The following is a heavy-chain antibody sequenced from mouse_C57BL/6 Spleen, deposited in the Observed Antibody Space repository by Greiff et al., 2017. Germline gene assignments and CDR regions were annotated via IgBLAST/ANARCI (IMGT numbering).Heavy chain of an antibody. Sequence: EVQLQQSGPELVKPGASVKISCKASGYTFTDYYMNWVKQSHGKNLEWIGDFKPNNGGTSYNQKFKGKATLTVDKSSSTAYMELRSLTSDDSAVYDCASISGTGFDDWGQGTTLTGSS. CDR2: FKPNNGGT. D-gene: IGHD4-1*01. V-gene: IGHV1-26*01. CDR1: GYTFTDYY. CDR3: ASISGTGFDD. J-gene: IGHJ2*01.